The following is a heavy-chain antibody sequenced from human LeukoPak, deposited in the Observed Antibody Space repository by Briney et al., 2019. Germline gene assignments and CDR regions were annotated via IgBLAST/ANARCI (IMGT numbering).Heavy chain of an antibody. Sequence: PGGSLRLSCAASGFTFNSYAMSWVRQAPGKGLEWVSGISGSGGSTYYADSVKGRFTISRDNSKNTLYLQMNSLRAEDTAVYYCAKGPGYSSSWYLAEEEDFDYWGQGTLVTVSS. CDR1: GFTFNSYA. CDR3: AKGPGYSSSWYLAEEEDFDY. V-gene: IGHV3-23*01. D-gene: IGHD6-13*01. CDR2: ISGSGGST. J-gene: IGHJ4*02.